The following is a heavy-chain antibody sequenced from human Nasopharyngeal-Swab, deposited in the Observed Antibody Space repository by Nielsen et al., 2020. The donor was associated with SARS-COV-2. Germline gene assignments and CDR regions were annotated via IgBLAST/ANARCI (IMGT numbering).Heavy chain of an antibody. D-gene: IGHD2-15*01. Sequence: GESLKISCAASGFTVSSSYMSWVRQAPGKGLEWVSVIYSGGSTYYADSVKGRFTISRDNSKNTLYLQMNSLRAEDTAVYYCARWGGTHFDYWGQGTLVTVSS. V-gene: IGHV3-53*01. J-gene: IGHJ4*02. CDR3: ARWGGTHFDY. CDR2: IYSGGST. CDR1: GFTVSSSY.